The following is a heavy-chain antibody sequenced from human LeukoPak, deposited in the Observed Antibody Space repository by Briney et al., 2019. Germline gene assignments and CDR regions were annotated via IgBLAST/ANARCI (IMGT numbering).Heavy chain of an antibody. CDR3: GRSAGFVHFDH. J-gene: IGHJ4*02. Sequence: SETLSLTCTVSGNSISSSSYYWVWIRQPPGKGLEWIGSINYYGKTYYNPSVKSRVTISVVTSKNQFSPMVRSVTAADTAVYYCGRSAGFVHFDHWGQGTLVTVTS. D-gene: IGHD3-16*01. CDR2: INYYGKT. CDR1: GNSISSSSYY. V-gene: IGHV4-39*07.